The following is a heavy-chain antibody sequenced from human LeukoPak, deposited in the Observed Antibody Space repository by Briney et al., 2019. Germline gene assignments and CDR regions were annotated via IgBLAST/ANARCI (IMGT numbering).Heavy chain of an antibody. J-gene: IGHJ6*02. CDR1: GFTFSSYD. D-gene: IGHD2-2*01. Sequence: GGSLRLSCAASGFTFSSYDMHWVRQATGKGLEWVSAIGTAGDTYYPGSVKGRFTISRENAKNSLYLQMNSLRAGDTAVYYCARVGMGPAASRSYYGMDVWGQGTTVTVSS. CDR3: ARVGMGPAASRSYYGMDV. CDR2: IGTAGDT. V-gene: IGHV3-13*01.